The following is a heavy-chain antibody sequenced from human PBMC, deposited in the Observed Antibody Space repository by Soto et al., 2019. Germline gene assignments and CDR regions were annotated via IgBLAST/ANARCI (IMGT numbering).Heavy chain of an antibody. Sequence: GGSLRLSCAASGFTFRTYGMQWVRRAPGKGLELVAVILSDGFNKYYVDSVKGRFTISRDNSENTVYLQMNSLRSEDTAVYSCAPVHSGSYSLYWGPGALVTVSS. J-gene: IGHJ4*02. CDR3: APVHSGSYSLY. CDR1: GFTFRTYG. D-gene: IGHD6-19*01. V-gene: IGHV3-30*03. CDR2: ILSDGFNK.